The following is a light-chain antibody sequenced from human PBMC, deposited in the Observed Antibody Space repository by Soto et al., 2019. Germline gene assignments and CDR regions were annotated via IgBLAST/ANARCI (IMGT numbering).Light chain of an antibody. V-gene: IGKV1-39*01. CDR3: QQSYSTPWT. J-gene: IGKJ1*01. CDR2: GAS. CDR1: QTISRD. Sequence: DIQMTQSPSSLSASVGDRVTISCRASQTISRDLTWYQQKPGKAPNLLIFGASTLQPGVPPRFSGSGSGTDFTLIISNLQPEDFATYFCQQSYSTPWTFGQGTEVEIK.